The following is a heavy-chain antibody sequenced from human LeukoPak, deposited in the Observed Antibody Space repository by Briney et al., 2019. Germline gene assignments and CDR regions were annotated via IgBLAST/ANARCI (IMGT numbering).Heavy chain of an antibody. CDR3: ARSATFEGDSFDAFDI. Sequence: GGSLRLSCAASGFTFSSYAMSWVRQAPGKGLEWVSAISGSGGSTYYADSVKGRFTISRDNAKNSLYLQMNSLRAEDTAVYYCARSATFEGDSFDAFDIWGQGTMVTVSS. J-gene: IGHJ3*02. V-gene: IGHV3-23*01. D-gene: IGHD2-15*01. CDR2: ISGSGGST. CDR1: GFTFSSYA.